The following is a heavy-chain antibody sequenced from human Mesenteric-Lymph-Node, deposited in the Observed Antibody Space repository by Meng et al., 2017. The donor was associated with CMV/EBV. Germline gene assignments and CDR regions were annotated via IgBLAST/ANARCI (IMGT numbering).Heavy chain of an antibody. J-gene: IGHJ4*02. CDR3: ASYYYDSSGYYNLFDY. CDR2: IYDSGST. V-gene: IGHV4-30-2*01. D-gene: IGHD3-22*01. Sequence: GYISSGGHYWNWIRQPPGQGLEWIGYIYDSGSTYYNASLKSRVTISADRSKNQFSLKLSSVTAADTAVYYCASYYYDSSGYYNLFDYWGQGALVTVSS. CDR1: GYISSGGHY.